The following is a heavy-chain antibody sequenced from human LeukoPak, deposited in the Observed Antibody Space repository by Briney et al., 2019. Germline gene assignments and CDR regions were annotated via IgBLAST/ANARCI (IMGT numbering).Heavy chain of an antibody. J-gene: IGHJ4*02. D-gene: IGHD2-2*02. Sequence: QSSQTLSLTCTVSGGSISSGGYYWSWLRQHPGKGLEWIGYIYYSGSTYYNPSLKSRVTISVDTSKNQFSLKLSSVTAADTAVYYCARVSSVYCSSTSCYTGVFDYWGQGTLVTVSS. V-gene: IGHV4-31*03. CDR2: IYYSGST. CDR1: GGSISSGGYY. CDR3: ARVSSVYCSSTSCYTGVFDY.